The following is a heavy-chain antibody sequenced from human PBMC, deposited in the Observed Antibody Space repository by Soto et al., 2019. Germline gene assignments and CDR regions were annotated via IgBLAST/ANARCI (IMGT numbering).Heavy chain of an antibody. CDR2: INHSGST. D-gene: IGHD5-12*01. Sequence: TSETMSDRCTVYEGSISGYDGSWIRQPPGKGLEWIGEINHSGSTNYNPSLKSRVTISVDTSKNQFSLKLSSVTAADTAVYYCARGGLGLSPPFDYWGQGTLVTVSS. CDR1: EGSISGYD. V-gene: IGHV4-34*01. CDR3: ARGGLGLSPPFDY. J-gene: IGHJ4*02.